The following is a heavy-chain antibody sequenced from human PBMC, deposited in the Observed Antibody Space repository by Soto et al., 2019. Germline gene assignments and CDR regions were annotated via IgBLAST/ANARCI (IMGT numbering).Heavy chain of an antibody. V-gene: IGHV3-48*02. D-gene: IGHD6-13*01. CDR2: ISSSGSTI. CDR3: ARGGRSSSWQDY. CDR1: GFTFSTYS. J-gene: IGHJ4*02. Sequence: VQLVESGGGLVQPGGSLRLSCAASGFTFSTYSMNWVRQAPGKGLEWVSYISSSGSTIHYADSVKGRFTISRDSAKNSLYLQMNSLRDGDTAVYYCARGGRSSSWQDYWGQGALVTVSS.